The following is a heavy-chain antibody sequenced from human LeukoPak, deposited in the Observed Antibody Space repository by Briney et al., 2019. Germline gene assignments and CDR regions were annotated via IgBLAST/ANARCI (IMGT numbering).Heavy chain of an antibody. V-gene: IGHV3-21*01. Sequence: PGGSLRLSCAATEFTFSTSAMSWVRQAPGRELEWVSSIRPSGDNTYYGDSVKGRFTISRDNAKNSLYLQMNSLRAEDTAVYYCARDGEWYGSSWYGGDYYYYYMDVWGKGTTVTISS. CDR2: IRPSGDNT. J-gene: IGHJ6*03. D-gene: IGHD6-13*01. CDR3: ARDGEWYGSSWYGGDYYYYYMDV. CDR1: EFTFSTSA.